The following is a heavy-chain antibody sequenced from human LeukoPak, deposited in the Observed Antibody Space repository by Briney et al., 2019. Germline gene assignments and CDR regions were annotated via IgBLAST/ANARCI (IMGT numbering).Heavy chain of an antibody. V-gene: IGHV3-23*01. CDR3: ARDGSRDYGSGSYYKY. CDR1: GFIFSRYG. CDR2: ISGSGGTS. Sequence: GGSLRLSCAASGFIFSRYGMSWVRQAPGKGLEWVSAISGSGGTSYYADSVKGRFTISRDNSKNTLYLQMNSLRAEDTAVYYCARDGSRDYGSGSYYKYWGQGTLVTVSS. J-gene: IGHJ4*02. D-gene: IGHD3-10*01.